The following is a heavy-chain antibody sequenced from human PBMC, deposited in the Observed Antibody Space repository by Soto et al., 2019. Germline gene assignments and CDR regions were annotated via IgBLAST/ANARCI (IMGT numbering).Heavy chain of an antibody. Sequence: EVQLVESGGGLVQPGGSLSLSCAASGFTFSSYSMNWVRQAPGKGLEWVSYISSSSSTIYYADSEKGRFTISRDNAKNSLYLQMNSLRDEDTAVYYCARVGEQWLVVSNYYYYGMDVWGQGTTVTVSS. D-gene: IGHD6-19*01. V-gene: IGHV3-48*02. CDR3: ARVGEQWLVVSNYYYYGMDV. CDR1: GFTFSSYS. CDR2: ISSSSSTI. J-gene: IGHJ6*02.